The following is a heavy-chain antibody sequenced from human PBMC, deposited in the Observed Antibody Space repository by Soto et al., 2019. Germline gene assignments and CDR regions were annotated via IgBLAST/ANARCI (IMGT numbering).Heavy chain of an antibody. D-gene: IGHD1-7*01. CDR3: ARGIFDWNFSRYYYYGLDV. Sequence: QVQLVESGGGVVQPGRSLRLSCAASGFTFSTYAMHWVRQAPGKGLEWVAVISYDGSNKYYAESVKGRFAISRDNSKNTLSLQMNSLRAGDTAVYYCARGIFDWNFSRYYYYGLDVWGQGTTVTVSS. CDR2: ISYDGSNK. V-gene: IGHV3-30*09. J-gene: IGHJ6*02. CDR1: GFTFSTYA.